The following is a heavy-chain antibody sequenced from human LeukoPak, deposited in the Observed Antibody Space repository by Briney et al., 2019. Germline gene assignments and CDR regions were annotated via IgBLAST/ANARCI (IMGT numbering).Heavy chain of an antibody. Sequence: GGSLRLSCAASGITFSSAEMNWVRQAPGKGLEWISYISSSGNTIYYADSVKGRSTVSRDNGEHSLYLQMSSLRAVDTAVYYCARDRGIFTRYYYAMDVWGQGTTVTVSS. CDR2: ISSSGNTI. V-gene: IGHV3-48*03. CDR3: ARDRGIFTRYYYAMDV. D-gene: IGHD2-15*01. J-gene: IGHJ6*02. CDR1: GITFSSAE.